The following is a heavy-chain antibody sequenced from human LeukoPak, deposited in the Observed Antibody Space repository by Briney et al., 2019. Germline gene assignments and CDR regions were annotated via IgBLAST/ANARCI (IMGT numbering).Heavy chain of an antibody. J-gene: IGHJ4*02. D-gene: IGHD3-10*01. V-gene: IGHV4-39*01. CDR3: AAGEGLYYGSGSSPPTYYDY. CDR1: GGSISSSSYY. CDR2: IYYSGST. Sequence: SETLSLTCTVSGGSISSSSYYWGWIRQPPGKGLEWIGSIYYSGSTYYNPSLKSRVTISVDTSKNQFSLKLSSVTAADTAVYYCAAGEGLYYGSGSSPPTYYDYWGQGTLATVSS.